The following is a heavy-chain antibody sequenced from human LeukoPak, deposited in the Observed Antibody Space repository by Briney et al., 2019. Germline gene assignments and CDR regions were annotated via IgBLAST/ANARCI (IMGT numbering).Heavy chain of an antibody. CDR1: GGSFSGYY. J-gene: IGHJ4*01. Sequence: PSETLSLTCAVYGGSFSGYYWSWIRQPPGKGLEWIGEINHSGSTNYNPSLKSRVTISVDTSKNQFSLKLSSVTAADTAVYYCARSAMELDYWGQGTLVTGSS. CDR2: INHSGST. V-gene: IGHV4-34*01. D-gene: IGHD5-18*01. CDR3: ARSAMELDY.